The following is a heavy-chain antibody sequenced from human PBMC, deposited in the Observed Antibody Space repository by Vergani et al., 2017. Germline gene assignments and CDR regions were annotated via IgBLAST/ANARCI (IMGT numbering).Heavy chain of an antibody. D-gene: IGHD2-21*02. CDR3: ARNPYCGGDCYSDAFDI. V-gene: IGHV4-59*01. CDR1: GGTISSYY. J-gene: IGHJ3*02. Sequence: QVQLQESGPGLVKPSETLSLTCTVSGGTISSYYWSWIRQPPGKGLEWIGYIYYSGSTNYNPSLKSRFTISVDTSKNQFSLKLSSVTAADTAVYYCARNPYCGGDCYSDAFDIWGQGTMVTFSS. CDR2: IYYSGST.